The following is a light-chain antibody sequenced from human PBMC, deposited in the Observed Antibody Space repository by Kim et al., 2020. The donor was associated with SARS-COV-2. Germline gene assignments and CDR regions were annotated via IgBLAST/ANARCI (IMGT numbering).Light chain of an antibody. CDR2: DAS. CDR1: QNVSSY. V-gene: IGKV3-11*02. Sequence: PGGRAPPSCKASQNVSSYLVWYQQKPGQAPRLLTYDASIRATGIPARLSGSGSGRDFPLTLSRLEREGFAVYYCQQRSNWPLMYACGQGTKLEI. CDR3: QQRSNWPLMYA. J-gene: IGKJ2*01.